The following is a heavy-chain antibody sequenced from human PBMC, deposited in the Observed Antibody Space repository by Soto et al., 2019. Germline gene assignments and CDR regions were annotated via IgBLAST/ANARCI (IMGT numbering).Heavy chain of an antibody. CDR3: AREWSAAGHFYGMDV. J-gene: IGHJ6*02. V-gene: IGHV1-69*05. D-gene: IGHD6-13*01. Sequence: SVKVSCKASGGTFSSYAISWVRQAPGQGLEWMGGIIPIFGTANYAQKFRGRLTLTRDKSMRAVYMKLSNLRPDDSAVYYCAREWSAAGHFYGMDVWGQGTTVTV. CDR2: IIPIFGTA. CDR1: GGTFSSYA.